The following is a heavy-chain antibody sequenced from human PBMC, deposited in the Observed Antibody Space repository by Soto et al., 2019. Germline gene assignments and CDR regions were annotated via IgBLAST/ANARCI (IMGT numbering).Heavy chain of an antibody. CDR2: INTYNGNS. CDR3: ARDCTGGSCFCIY. Sequence: ASVKVSCKASGYSFTSYAISWVRQAPGQGPEWMGWINTYNGNSNYAQKFQGRVTMTTDTSTNTAYMELRSLTSDDTAVYYCARDCTGGSCFCIYWGQGTLVTVSS. V-gene: IGHV1-18*01. CDR1: GYSFTSYA. J-gene: IGHJ4*02. D-gene: IGHD2-15*01.